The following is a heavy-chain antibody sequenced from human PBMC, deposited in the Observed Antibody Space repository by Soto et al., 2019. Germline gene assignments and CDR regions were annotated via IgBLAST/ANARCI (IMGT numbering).Heavy chain of an antibody. J-gene: IGHJ4*02. D-gene: IGHD2-15*01. V-gene: IGHV4-39*02. CDR2: IYYSGST. CDR1: GGSISSSSYY. Sequence: SETLSLTCTVSGGSISSSSYYWGWIRQPPGKGLEWIGSIYYSGSTYYNPSLKSRVTISVDTSKNQFSLKLSSVTAADTAVYYCAREEVCSGGSCYSVDYWGQGTLVTVSS. CDR3: AREEVCSGGSCYSVDY.